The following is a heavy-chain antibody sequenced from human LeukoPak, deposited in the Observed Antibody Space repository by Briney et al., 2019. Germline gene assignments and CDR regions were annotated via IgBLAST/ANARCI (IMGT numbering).Heavy chain of an antibody. D-gene: IGHD6-19*01. CDR3: ARAKEGVAGFFDY. CDR1: GDSISSYY. V-gene: IGHV4-59*01. J-gene: IGHJ4*02. Sequence: SETLSLTCTVSGDSISSYYWSWIRQPPGKGLEWIAHMYYSGSTHCNPSLRSRVTISVDTSKKQFSLKLSSVTAADTAVYYCARAKEGVAGFFDYWGQGTLVTVSS. CDR2: MYYSGST.